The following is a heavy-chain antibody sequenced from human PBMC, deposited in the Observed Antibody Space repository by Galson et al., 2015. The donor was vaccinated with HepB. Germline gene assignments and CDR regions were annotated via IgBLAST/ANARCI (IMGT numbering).Heavy chain of an antibody. CDR3: TFRGVTLVREVIPFDY. Sequence: SLRLSCAASGFTFSNAWMSWVRQAPGKGLEWVGRIKSKTDGGTTDYAAPVKGRFTISRDDSKNTLYLQMNSLKTEDTTVYYCTFRGVTLVREVIPFDYWGQGTLVTVSS. D-gene: IGHD3-10*01. V-gene: IGHV3-15*01. J-gene: IGHJ4*02. CDR1: GFTFSNAW. CDR2: IKSKTDGGTT.